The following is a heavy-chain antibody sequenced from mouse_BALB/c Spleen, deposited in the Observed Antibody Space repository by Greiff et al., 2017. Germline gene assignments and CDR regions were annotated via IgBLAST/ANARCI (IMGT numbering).Heavy chain of an antibody. CDR3: ARRNYGTSYWYFDV. J-gene: IGHJ1*01. V-gene: IGHV1-80*01. D-gene: IGHD2-1*01. CDR2: IYPGDGDT. CDR1: GYVFSSYW. Sequence: QVQLQQSGAELVRPGSSVKISCKASGYVFSSYWMNWVKQRPGQGLEWIGQIYPGDGDTNYNGKFKGKATLTADKSSSTAYMQLSSLTSEDSAVYFCARRNYGTSYWYFDVWGAGTTVTVSS.